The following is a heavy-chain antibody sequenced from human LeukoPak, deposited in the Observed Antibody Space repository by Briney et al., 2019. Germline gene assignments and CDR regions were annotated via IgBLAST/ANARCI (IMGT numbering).Heavy chain of an antibody. J-gene: IGHJ4*02. V-gene: IGHV3-7*01. D-gene: IGHD6-6*01. CDR3: ARIGYRSSSFDY. CDR1: GFFFRNYW. CDR2: IKEDGSIK. Sequence: PGGSLRLSCAASGFFFRNYWMSWVRQAPGKGLEWVANIKEDGSIKYYVDSVKGRFTISRDTAKNSVYLQMNSLRVEDTGIYFCARIGYRSSSFDYWGQGTLVTVSS.